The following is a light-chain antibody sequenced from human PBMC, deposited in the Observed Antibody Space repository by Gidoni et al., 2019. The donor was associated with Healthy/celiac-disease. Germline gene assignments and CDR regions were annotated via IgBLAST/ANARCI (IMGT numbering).Light chain of an antibody. J-gene: IGKJ1*01. CDR3: QQYYSYPWT. CDR1: QGISSY. Sequence: AIRMTQSPSSFSASTGDRVTITCRASQGISSYLAWYQQKPGKAPKLLIYAASTLQSGVPSRFSGSGSGTDFTLTISCLQSEDFATYYCQQYYSYPWTCGQGTKVEIK. CDR2: AAS. V-gene: IGKV1-8*01.